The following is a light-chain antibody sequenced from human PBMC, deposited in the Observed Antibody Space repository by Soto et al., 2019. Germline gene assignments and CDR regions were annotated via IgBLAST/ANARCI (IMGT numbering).Light chain of an antibody. CDR3: QQYGNSPHT. V-gene: IGKV3-20*01. CDR1: HSDRSTY. CDR2: DAS. J-gene: IGKJ1*01. Sequence: EIGGAQSPGTLALSPGARGPLSCRAGHSDRSTYLDWYQQRPGQAPRLLIYDASSRATGFPDRFSGSGSGTDFTLNIGRLEPEDFAVYYCQQYGNSPHTFGQGTKVDIK.